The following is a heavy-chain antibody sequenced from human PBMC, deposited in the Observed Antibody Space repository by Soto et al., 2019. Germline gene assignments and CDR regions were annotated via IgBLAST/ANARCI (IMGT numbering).Heavy chain of an antibody. CDR1: GFTFSNYW. V-gene: IGHV3-74*01. J-gene: IGHJ4*02. CDR2: IRGDGSMT. CDR3: VKEGLAADFDS. D-gene: IGHD6-13*01. Sequence: EVHLVESGGGLVQTGGSLRLSCAASGFTFSNYWMHWVRQAPGKGLVWVSRIRGDGSMTNYADSVKGRFTISRDNAKNTLHVQMNSLRAEDTAVYYCVKEGLAADFDSWGQGTLVTVSS.